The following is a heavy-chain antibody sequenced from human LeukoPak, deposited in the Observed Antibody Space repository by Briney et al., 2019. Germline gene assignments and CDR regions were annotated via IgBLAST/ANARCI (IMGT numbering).Heavy chain of an antibody. V-gene: IGHV4-61*02. CDR3: ARSQYYYGSGSYLASDP. D-gene: IGHD3-10*01. CDR1: GGSISSGSYY. CDR2: IYTSGST. J-gene: IGHJ5*02. Sequence: PSETLSLTCTVSGGSISSGSYYWSWIRQPAGKGLEWIGRIYTSGSTNYNPSLKSRVTISVDTSKNQFSLKLSSVTAADTAVYYCARSQYYYGSGSYLASDPWGQGTLVTVSS.